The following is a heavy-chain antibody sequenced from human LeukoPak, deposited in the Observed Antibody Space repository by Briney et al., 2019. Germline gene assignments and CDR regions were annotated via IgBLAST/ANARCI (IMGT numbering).Heavy chain of an antibody. CDR2: INHSGST. CDR3: ARGTLYYYGSGRGWFDP. CDR1: GGSFSGYY. Sequence: SETLSLTCAVYGGSFSGYYWSWIRQPPGKGLEWIGEINHSGSTNYNPSLKSRVTISVDTSKNQFSLKLSSVTAADTAVYYCARGTLYYYGSGRGWFDPWGQGTLVTVSS. J-gene: IGHJ5*02. V-gene: IGHV4-34*01. D-gene: IGHD3-10*01.